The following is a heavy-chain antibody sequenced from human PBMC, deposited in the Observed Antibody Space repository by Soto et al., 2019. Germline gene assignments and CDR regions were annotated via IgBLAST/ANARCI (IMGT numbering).Heavy chain of an antibody. Sequence: GGSLRLSCAASGFTFSSYGMHWVRQAPGKGLEWVAVIWYDGSNKYYADSVKGRFTISRDNSKNTLYLQMNSLRAEDTAVYYCAREYYDFWSGYYRSYYGMDVWGQGTTVTVSS. V-gene: IGHV3-33*01. CDR1: GFTFSSYG. CDR3: AREYYDFWSGYYRSYYGMDV. CDR2: IWYDGSNK. J-gene: IGHJ6*02. D-gene: IGHD3-3*01.